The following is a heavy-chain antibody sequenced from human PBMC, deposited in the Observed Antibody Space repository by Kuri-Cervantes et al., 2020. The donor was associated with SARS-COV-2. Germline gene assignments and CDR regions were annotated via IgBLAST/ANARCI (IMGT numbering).Heavy chain of an antibody. V-gene: IGHV3-72*01. CDR2: IKNKDQGYTT. D-gene: IGHD2-8*01. J-gene: IGHJ4*02. CDR3: SRAGPGVSWDF. CDR1: GFTFSDHT. Sequence: LSLTCAASGFTFSDHTMDWVRQAPGKGLEWVGRIKNKDQGYTTYYAVSVKGRFTISRDDSKDSLYLQLNSLKSEDTALYYCSRAGPGVSWDFWGQGTLVTVSS.